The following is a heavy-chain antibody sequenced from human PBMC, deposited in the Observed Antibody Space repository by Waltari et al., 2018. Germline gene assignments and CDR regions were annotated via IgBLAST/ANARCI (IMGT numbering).Heavy chain of an antibody. Sequence: EVQLVASGGGLIQPGRSLRLSCSASGFTFGDYAMRWVRQAPGKGLEWVGFIRSKAYGGTTEYAASVKGRFTISRDDSKNIAYLQMNSLKSEDTAVYYCNRGAWGGLGYWGQGTLVTVSS. J-gene: IGHJ4*02. V-gene: IGHV3-49*04. CDR2: IRSKAYGGTT. CDR1: GFTFGDYA. D-gene: IGHD3-10*01. CDR3: NRGAWGGLGY.